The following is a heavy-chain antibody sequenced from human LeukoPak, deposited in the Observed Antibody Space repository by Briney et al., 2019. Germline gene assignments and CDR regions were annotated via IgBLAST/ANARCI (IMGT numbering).Heavy chain of an antibody. D-gene: IGHD1-1*01. Sequence: EASVKVSCKASGYTFTTYEIYWVRQATGQGLEWMGWMNPNSGNTVSAQKFQGRVTMTRDTSISTAYMELSSLRSEDTAVYFCARNRNGLDPWGQGTVVTVSS. V-gene: IGHV1-8*01. CDR2: MNPNSGNT. CDR3: ARNRNGLDP. CDR1: GYTFTTYE. J-gene: IGHJ5*02.